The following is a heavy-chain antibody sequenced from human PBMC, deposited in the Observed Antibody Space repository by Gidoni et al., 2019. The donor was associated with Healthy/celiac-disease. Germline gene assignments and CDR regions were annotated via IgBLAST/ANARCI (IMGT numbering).Heavy chain of an antibody. CDR1: GGTVSSYA. CDR2: FIPILGLA. J-gene: IGHJ4*02. Sequence: QVQLVQSGAEVKKPGSSVKVSCKASGGTVSSYAISWVRPAPGQGLEWMGGFIPILGLANSAQKFQGRVTITADKSTSTAYMELSSLRSEDTAVYYCARLISYIAAAGADDYWGQGTLVTVSS. CDR3: ARLISYIAAAGADDY. D-gene: IGHD6-13*01. V-gene: IGHV1-69*10.